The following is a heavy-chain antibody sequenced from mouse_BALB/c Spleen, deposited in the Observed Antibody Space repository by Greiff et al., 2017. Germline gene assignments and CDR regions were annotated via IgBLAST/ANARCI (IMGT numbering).Heavy chain of an antibody. CDR2: ISSGSSTI. J-gene: IGHJ2*01. Sequence: EVQLVESGGGLVQPGGSRKLSCAASGFTFSSFGMHWVRQAPEKGLEWVAYISSGSSTIYYADTVKGRFTISRDNPKNTLFLQMTSLRSEDTAMYYCARGSYSFDYWGQGTTLTVSS. CDR1: GFTFSSFG. V-gene: IGHV5-17*02. D-gene: IGHD1-1*02. CDR3: ARGSYSFDY.